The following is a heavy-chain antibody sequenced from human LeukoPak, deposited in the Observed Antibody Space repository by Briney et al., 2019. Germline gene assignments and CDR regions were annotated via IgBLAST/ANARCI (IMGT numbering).Heavy chain of an antibody. D-gene: IGHD3-9*01. CDR1: GGSFSGYY. CDR2: INHSGST. CDR3: ARSINYDILTGYPRGGLFDP. V-gene: IGHV4-34*01. Sequence: SETLSLTCAVYGGSFSGYYWSWIRQPPGKGLEWIGEINHSGSTNYNPSLKSRVTISVDTPKNQFSLKLSSVTAADTAVYYCARSINYDILTGYPRGGLFDPWGQGTLVTVSS. J-gene: IGHJ5*02.